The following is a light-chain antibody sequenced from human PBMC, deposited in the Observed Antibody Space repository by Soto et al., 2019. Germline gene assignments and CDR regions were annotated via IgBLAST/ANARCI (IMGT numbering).Light chain of an antibody. CDR2: GTS. CDR3: QQLDFSPWT. Sequence: EIVLPQSPGTLSLSPGETATLSCRASQTFDSSYLVWYQQKPGQAPKLLIYGTSRRATAIPDRFSGGGSGTDFTLTISRLEPEDFAVYYCQQLDFSPWTFGQGTKVEI. CDR1: QTFDSSY. J-gene: IGKJ1*01. V-gene: IGKV3-20*01.